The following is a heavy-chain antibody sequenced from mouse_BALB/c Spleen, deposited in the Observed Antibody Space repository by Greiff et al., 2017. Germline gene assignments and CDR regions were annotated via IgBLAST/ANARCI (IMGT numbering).Heavy chain of an antibody. CDR2: ISDGGSYT. CDR3: ARGDYGSSYEPFDY. V-gene: IGHV5-4*02. J-gene: IGHJ2*01. CDR1: GFTFSDYY. D-gene: IGHD1-1*01. Sequence: EVKVVESGGGLVKPGGSLKLSCAASGFTFSDYYMYWVRQTPEKRLEWVATISDGGSYTYYPDSVKGRFTISRDNAKNNLYLQMSSLKSEDTAMYYCARGDYGSSYEPFDYWGQGTTLTVSS.